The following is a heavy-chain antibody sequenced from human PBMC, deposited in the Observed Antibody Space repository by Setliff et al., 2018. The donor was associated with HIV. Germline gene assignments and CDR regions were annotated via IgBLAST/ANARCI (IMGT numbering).Heavy chain of an antibody. CDR3: ALDPGYRRDY. J-gene: IGHJ4*02. CDR1: GGSIRSFF. V-gene: IGHV4-4*08. Sequence: SETLSLTCTVSGGSIRSFFWSWIRQPPGKGLEWIGHIYTSGSTNYNPSLKSRVTMSVDTSKNQFSLNLSSVTAADTAVYYCALDPGYRRDYWGQGTLVTVSS. CDR2: IYTSGST. D-gene: IGHD5-12*01.